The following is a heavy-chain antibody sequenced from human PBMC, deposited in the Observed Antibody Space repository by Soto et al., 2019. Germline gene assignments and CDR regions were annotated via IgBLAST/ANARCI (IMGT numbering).Heavy chain of an antibody. CDR2: INPNSGGT. V-gene: IGHV1-2*04. J-gene: IGHJ6*04. CDR1: GYTFNGYY. D-gene: IGHD6-13*01. Sequence: GASVKVSCKASGYTFNGYYMHWVRQAPGQGLEWMGWINPNSGGTNYAQKFQGWVTMTRDTSISTAYMELSRLRSDDTAVYYCARGVEKQLKKGDYYSSGMDAWGKGTPVPASS. CDR3: ARGVEKQLKKGDYYSSGMDA.